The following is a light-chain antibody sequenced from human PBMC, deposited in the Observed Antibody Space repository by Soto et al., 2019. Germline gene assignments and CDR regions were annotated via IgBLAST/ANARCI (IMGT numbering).Light chain of an antibody. Sequence: EIVMTQSPATLSVSPGERATLSCRASQSGSSNLAWYQQKPGQAPRLLIYGASTRATGIPARFSGSGSGTEFTLTISSLQSEDFAVYYCHHYNNWPRTFGQGTKVEIK. V-gene: IGKV3-15*01. CDR3: HHYNNWPRT. CDR2: GAS. J-gene: IGKJ1*01. CDR1: QSGSSN.